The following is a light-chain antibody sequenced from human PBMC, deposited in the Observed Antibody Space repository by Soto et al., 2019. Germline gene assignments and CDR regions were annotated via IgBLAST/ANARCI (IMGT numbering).Light chain of an antibody. CDR3: SSYASSSTLV. CDR2: EVS. Sequence: LAQPSSVTGSPGQSNTISCTGTISDVCGYNYVSWYQQHPGKAPKLMIYEVSNRPSGVSNRFSGYKYGNTASLTISGLQAEDEADYYCSSYASSSTLVFGTGTKVTV. CDR1: ISDVCGYNY. V-gene: IGLV2-14*01. J-gene: IGLJ1*01.